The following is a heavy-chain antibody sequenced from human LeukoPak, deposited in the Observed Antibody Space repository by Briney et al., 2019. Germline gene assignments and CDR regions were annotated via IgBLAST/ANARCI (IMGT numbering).Heavy chain of an antibody. J-gene: IGHJ4*02. CDR2: ISGSGGST. D-gene: IGHD5-24*01. CDR3: ARHVNYNRCDY. V-gene: IGHV3-23*01. Sequence: GGSLRLSCAASGFTFSSYAMSWVRQAPGKGLEWVSAISGSGGSTYYADSVKGRFTISRDNPKNTLYLQMNSLRAEDTAVYYCARHVNYNRCDYWGQGTLVTVSS. CDR1: GFTFSSYA.